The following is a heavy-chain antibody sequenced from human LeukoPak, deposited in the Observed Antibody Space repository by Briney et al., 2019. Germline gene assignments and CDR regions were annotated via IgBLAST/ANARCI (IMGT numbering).Heavy chain of an antibody. CDR1: GGSISSYY. J-gene: IGHJ4*02. CDR2: IYYSGST. CDR3: ARARYCSGGSCYDPFDY. Sequence: SETLSLTCTVSGGSISSYYWSWIRQPPGKGLEWIGYIYYSGSTNYNPSLKSRVTISVDTSKNQFSLKLSSVTAADTAVCYCARARYCSGGSCYDPFDYWGQGTLVTVSS. D-gene: IGHD2-15*01. V-gene: IGHV4-59*01.